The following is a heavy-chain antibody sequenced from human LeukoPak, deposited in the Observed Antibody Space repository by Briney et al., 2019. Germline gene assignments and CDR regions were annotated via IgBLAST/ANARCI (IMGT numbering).Heavy chain of an antibody. V-gene: IGHV3-53*01. Sequence: GGSLRLSCAASGFTFSSNYMSWVRQAPGKGLEWVSVIYSGGSMYYADSVKGRFTMSRDYSKNTMYLQMNSLRAEDTAMYYCASSREFGQLHYWGQGTLVTVSS. D-gene: IGHD2-21*01. CDR1: GFTFSSNY. CDR2: IYSGGSM. CDR3: ASSREFGQLHY. J-gene: IGHJ4*02.